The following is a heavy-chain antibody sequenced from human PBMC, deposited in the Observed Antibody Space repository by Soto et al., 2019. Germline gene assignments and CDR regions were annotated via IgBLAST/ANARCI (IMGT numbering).Heavy chain of an antibody. CDR3: ARDAAAGVVADNWFDP. J-gene: IGHJ5*02. D-gene: IGHD6-19*01. CDR2: INAGNGNT. V-gene: IGHV1-3*01. Sequence: ASVKVSCKASGSTFTSYAMHWVRQVPGQRLEWMGWINAGNGNTKYSQKFQGRVTITRDTSASTAYMELSSLRSEDTAVYYCARDAAAGVVADNWFDPWGQGTLVTVSS. CDR1: GSTFTSYA.